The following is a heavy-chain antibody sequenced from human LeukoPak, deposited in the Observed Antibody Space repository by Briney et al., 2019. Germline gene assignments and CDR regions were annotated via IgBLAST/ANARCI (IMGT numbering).Heavy chain of an antibody. CDR3: TRSGYRHPYHFDS. CDR1: GFSVRTNF. J-gene: IGHJ4*02. Sequence: GGSLRLSCAVSGFSVRTNFMSWVRQAPGKGLEWVSVIFTGGGTDHADSVKGRFTMSRDNSKNTLSLQMNSLRGEDTAIYYCTRSGYRHPYHFDSWGQGTLVTVSS. D-gene: IGHD3-22*01. CDR2: IFTGGGT. V-gene: IGHV3-53*01.